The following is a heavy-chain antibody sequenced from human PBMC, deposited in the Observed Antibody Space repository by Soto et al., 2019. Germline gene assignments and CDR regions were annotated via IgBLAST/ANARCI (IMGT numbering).Heavy chain of an antibody. CDR1: GGTFSSYA. CDR3: ARDPIAAARLYYYGYGMDV. Sequence: QVQLVQSGAEVKKPGSSVKVSCKASGGTFSSYAISWVRQAPGQGLEWMGGIIPIFGTANYAQKFQGRVTITADESTSTAYMGLSSLRSEDTAVYYWARDPIAAARLYYYGYGMDVWGQGTTVTVSS. CDR2: IIPIFGTA. D-gene: IGHD6-13*01. V-gene: IGHV1-69*12. J-gene: IGHJ6*02.